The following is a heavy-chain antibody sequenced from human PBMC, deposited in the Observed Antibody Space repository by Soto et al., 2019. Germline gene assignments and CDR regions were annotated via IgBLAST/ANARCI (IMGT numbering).Heavy chain of an antibody. CDR2: TYYRSKWYN. D-gene: IGHD6-6*01. V-gene: IGHV6-1*01. CDR1: GDSVSSNSAA. CDR3: AREVAARYYYYYGMDV. J-gene: IGHJ6*02. Sequence: PSQTLSLTCAISGDSVSSNSAASNWIRQSPSRGLEWLGRTYYRSKWYNDYAVSVKSRITVNPDTSKNQFSLQLNSVTPEDTAVYYCAREVAARYYYYYGMDVWGQGTTVTVSS.